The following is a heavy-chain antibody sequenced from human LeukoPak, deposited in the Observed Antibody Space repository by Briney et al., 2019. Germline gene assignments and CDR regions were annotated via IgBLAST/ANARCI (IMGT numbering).Heavy chain of an antibody. Sequence: PRGSLCLSCAASGFTFSSYSMNWVSQAPGKGLEWVSYITSSGSTIYYADSVKGRFTISRDNAKNALYLQMNSLRAEDTAVYYCARYGYGTHVWGQGPTVTVSS. CDR3: ARYGYGTHV. CDR1: GFTFSSYS. J-gene: IGHJ6*02. CDR2: ITSSGSTI. V-gene: IGHV3-48*04. D-gene: IGHD3-10*01.